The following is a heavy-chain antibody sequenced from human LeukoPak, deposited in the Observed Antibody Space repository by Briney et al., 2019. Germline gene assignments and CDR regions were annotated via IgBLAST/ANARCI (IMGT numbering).Heavy chain of an antibody. V-gene: IGHV3-33*01. CDR3: AREDGDYYLAY. Sequence: AGGSLRLSRAASGFTFSSYGMHWVRQAPGKGLEWVAVIWYDGSNKYYADSVKGRFTISRDNSKNTLYLQMNSLRAEDTAVYYCAREDGDYYLAYWGQGTLVTVSS. D-gene: IGHD5-24*01. CDR2: IWYDGSNK. J-gene: IGHJ4*02. CDR1: GFTFSSYG.